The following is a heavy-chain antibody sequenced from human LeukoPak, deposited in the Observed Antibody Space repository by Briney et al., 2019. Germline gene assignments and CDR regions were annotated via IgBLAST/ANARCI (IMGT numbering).Heavy chain of an antibody. V-gene: IGHV1-46*01. CDR3: AGGSGWDAFDI. J-gene: IGHJ3*02. CDR1: GYTFTSYY. CDR2: INPSGGST. Sequence: ASVTVSCKASGYTFTSYYMHWVRQAPGQGLEWMGIINPSGGSTSYAQKFQGRVTITADESTSTAYMELSSLRSEDTAVYYCAGGSGWDAFDIWGQGTMVTVSS. D-gene: IGHD6-19*01.